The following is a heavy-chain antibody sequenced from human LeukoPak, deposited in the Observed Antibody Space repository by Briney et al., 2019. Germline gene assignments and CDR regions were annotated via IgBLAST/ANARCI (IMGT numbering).Heavy chain of an antibody. J-gene: IGHJ4*02. CDR1: GYTFTSYY. Sequence: ASVKVSCKASGYTFTSYYMHWVRQAPGQGLEWMGTINPSGGSTSYAQKFQGRVTMTRDTSTSTVYMELSSLRSEDTAVYYCARDPGQYDILTGYSGDFDYWGQGTLVTVSS. D-gene: IGHD3-9*01. CDR3: ARDPGQYDILTGYSGDFDY. CDR2: INPSGGST. V-gene: IGHV1-46*01.